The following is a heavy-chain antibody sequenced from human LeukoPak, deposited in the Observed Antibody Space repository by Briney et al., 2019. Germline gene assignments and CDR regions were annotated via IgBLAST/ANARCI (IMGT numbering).Heavy chain of an antibody. Sequence: GGSLRLSCAASGFTFSSYSMNWVRQAPGKGLEWVSSISSSSSYIYYADSVKGRFTISRDNAKNSLYLQMNSLRAEDTAVYYCARGXTXIAXAGKRADDAFDSWGQGTMVTVSA. V-gene: IGHV3-21*01. CDR3: ARGXTXIAXAGKRADDAFDS. CDR2: ISSSSSYI. CDR1: GFTFSSYS. J-gene: IGHJ3*02. D-gene: IGHD6-13*01.